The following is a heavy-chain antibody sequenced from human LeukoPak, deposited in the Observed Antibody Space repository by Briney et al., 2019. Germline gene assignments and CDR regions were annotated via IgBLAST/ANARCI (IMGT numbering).Heavy chain of an antibody. J-gene: IGHJ4*02. CDR3: ARDRGPRTGFMVREAYDY. V-gene: IGHV3-74*01. D-gene: IGHD3-10*01. Sequence: GGSLRLSCAASGFTFSDSWIRWVRHAPGKGLGWVSHINTNGSITHYADSVKGRFSISIDNAKNTLYLQMSSLRAENTAVYYCARDRGPRTGFMVREAYDYWGQGTLVTVSS. CDR2: INTNGSIT. CDR1: GFTFSDSW.